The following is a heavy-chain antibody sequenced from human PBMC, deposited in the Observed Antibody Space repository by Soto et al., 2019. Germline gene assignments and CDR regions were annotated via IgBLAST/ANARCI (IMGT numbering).Heavy chain of an antibody. Sequence: LSETLSLTCTVSGGSASSGSYYCRWIRQPPGKGLEWIGYIYYSVSTNYNPSLKSRVTISVDTSKNQFSLKLSSVTAADTAVYYCARAVQAAFDIWGQGTMVTVSS. V-gene: IGHV4-61*01. CDR3: ARAVQAAFDI. CDR1: GGSASSGSYY. CDR2: IYYSVST. J-gene: IGHJ3*02.